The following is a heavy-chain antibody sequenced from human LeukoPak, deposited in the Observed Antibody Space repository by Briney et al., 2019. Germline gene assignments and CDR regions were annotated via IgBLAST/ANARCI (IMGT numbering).Heavy chain of an antibody. CDR2: IYHSGST. J-gene: IGHJ1*01. D-gene: IGHD1-7*01. CDR1: GYSISSGYY. CDR3: AREHGELQYFQH. V-gene: IGHV4-38-2*02. Sequence: PSETLSLTCTVSGYSISSGYYWGWIRQPPGKGLEWIRSIYHSGSTYYNPSLKSRVTISVDTSKNQFSLKLSSVTAADTAVYYCAREHGELQYFQHWGQGTLVTVSS.